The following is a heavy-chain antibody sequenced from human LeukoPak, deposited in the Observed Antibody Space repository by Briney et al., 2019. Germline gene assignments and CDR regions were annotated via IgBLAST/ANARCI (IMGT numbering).Heavy chain of an antibody. Sequence: SETLSLTCFVSGGSIGSYYWSWIRQSPGKGLEWIGYSHYSGDTKYNPSLKSRLTISMDTSKNHFSLKVSSVTAADTAVYYCARGRGIATLPFDSWGQGTQVIVSS. J-gene: IGHJ4*02. D-gene: IGHD5-24*01. V-gene: IGHV4-59*01. CDR3: ARGRGIATLPFDS. CDR1: GGSIGSYY. CDR2: SHYSGDT.